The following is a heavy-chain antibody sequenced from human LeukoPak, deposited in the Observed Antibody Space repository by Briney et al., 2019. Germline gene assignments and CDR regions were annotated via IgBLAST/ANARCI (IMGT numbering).Heavy chain of an antibody. CDR2: ISWNSGGI. Sequence: GGSLRLSCAASGFTFDDYAMHWVRQAPGKGLEWVSGISWNSGGIGYADSVKGRFTISRDNAKNSLYLQMNSLRAEDMALYYCAKGSYYDFWSPFDYWGQGTLVTVSS. CDR3: AKGSYYDFWSPFDY. D-gene: IGHD3-3*01. CDR1: GFTFDDYA. V-gene: IGHV3-9*03. J-gene: IGHJ4*02.